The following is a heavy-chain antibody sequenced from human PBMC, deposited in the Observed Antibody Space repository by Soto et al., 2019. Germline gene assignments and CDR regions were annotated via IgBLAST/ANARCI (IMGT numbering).Heavy chain of an antibody. J-gene: IGHJ3*02. CDR3: ARDGGGRVTMIVVSPTFGI. CDR1: GFTFSTHG. CDR2: ISYDGSNK. D-gene: IGHD3-22*01. V-gene: IGHV3-30*03. Sequence: QVQLVESGGGVVQPGRSLRLSCAASGFTFSTHGMHWVRQAPGKGLEWVAVISYDGSNKYYADSVKGRFTISRDNSKNTLYLQMNSLRPEDTAVYYCARDGGGRVTMIVVSPTFGIWGQGTMVTVSS.